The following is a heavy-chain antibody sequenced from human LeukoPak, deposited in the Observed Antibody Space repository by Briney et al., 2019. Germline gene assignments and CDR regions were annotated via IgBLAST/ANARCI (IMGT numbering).Heavy chain of an antibody. Sequence: GGSLRLSCAASGFTFSSYGMHWVRQAPGKGLEWVAVISYDGSNKYYADSVKGRFTISRDNSKNTLYLQMNSLRAEDTAVYYCAKDAPFDYWGQGTLVTVSS. CDR2: ISYDGSNK. CDR1: GFTFSSYG. V-gene: IGHV3-30*18. J-gene: IGHJ4*02. CDR3: AKDAPFDY.